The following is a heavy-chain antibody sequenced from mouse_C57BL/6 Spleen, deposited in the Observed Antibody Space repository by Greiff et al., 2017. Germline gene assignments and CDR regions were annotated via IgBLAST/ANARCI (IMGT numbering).Heavy chain of an antibody. D-gene: IGHD1-1*01. CDR1: GYAFSSYW. CDR3: ARSYYGSSYGYAMDY. J-gene: IGHJ4*01. Sequence: VKLQESGAELVKPGASVKISCKASGYAFSSYWMNWVKQRPGKGLEWIGQIYPGDGDTNYNGKFKGKATLTADKSSSTAYMQLSSLTSEDSAVYFCARSYYGSSYGYAMDYWGQGTSVTVSS. V-gene: IGHV1-80*01. CDR2: IYPGDGDT.